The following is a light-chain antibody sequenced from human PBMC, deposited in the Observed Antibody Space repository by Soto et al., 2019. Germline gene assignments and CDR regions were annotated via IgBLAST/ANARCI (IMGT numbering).Light chain of an antibody. J-gene: IGLJ2*01. CDR2: EVS. V-gene: IGLV2-14*01. Sequence: QSALTQPASVSGSPGQSITISCTGTSSDVGAYNYVSWYQHHPGKAPKLMIYEVSNRPSGISNRFSGSKSGNTASLTISGLQAEDEADYYCSSYTSSSTLVFGGGIKVTVL. CDR1: SSDVGAYNY. CDR3: SSYTSSSTLV.